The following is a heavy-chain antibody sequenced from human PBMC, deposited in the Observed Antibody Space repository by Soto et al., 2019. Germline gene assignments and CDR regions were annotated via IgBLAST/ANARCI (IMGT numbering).Heavy chain of an antibody. Sequence: QVQLVQSGAEVKKPGASVKVSCKVSGYTLTELSMHWVRQAPGKGLEWMGGFDPEDGETIYAQKFQGRVTMTEDTSTDTACMELSSLRSEDTAVYYCATPRSSSGYGAYAFDIWGQGTMVTVSS. J-gene: IGHJ3*02. CDR2: FDPEDGET. CDR1: GYTLTELS. V-gene: IGHV1-24*01. CDR3: ATPRSSSGYGAYAFDI. D-gene: IGHD3-22*01.